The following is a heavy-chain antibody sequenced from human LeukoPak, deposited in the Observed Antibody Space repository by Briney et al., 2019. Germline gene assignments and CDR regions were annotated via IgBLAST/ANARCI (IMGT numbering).Heavy chain of an antibody. Sequence: QTLSLTPAISGDSVSINSAASNWIRQSPSSGLEWLGWTYYRSKWYNDYAVSVKSRITINPDTSKNQFSLQLNSVTPEDTAVYYCAREMYYYDSSGYQMAEYFQHWGQGTLVTVSS. J-gene: IGHJ1*01. CDR3: AREMYYYDSSGYQMAEYFQH. V-gene: IGHV6-1*01. CDR2: TYYRSKWYN. D-gene: IGHD3-22*01. CDR1: GDSVSINSAA.